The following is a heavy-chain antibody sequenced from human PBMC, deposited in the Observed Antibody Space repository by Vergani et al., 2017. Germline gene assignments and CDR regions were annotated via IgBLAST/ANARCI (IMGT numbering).Heavy chain of an antibody. CDR1: GFSLSTSGMR. Sequence: QVTLKESGPALVKPTQTLTLTCTFSGFSLSTSGMRVSWIRQPPGKALEWLARIDWDDDKFYSTSLKTRLTISKDTSKTQVVLTMTNMDPVETATYYCALSRTDAFDIWGQGTMVTVSS. CDR3: ALSRTDAFDI. V-gene: IGHV2-70*04. CDR2: IDWDDDK. D-gene: IGHD2-2*01. J-gene: IGHJ3*02.